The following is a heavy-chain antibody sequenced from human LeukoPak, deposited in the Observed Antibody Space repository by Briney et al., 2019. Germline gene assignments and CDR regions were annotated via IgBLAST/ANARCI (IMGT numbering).Heavy chain of an antibody. V-gene: IGHV4-4*07. CDR1: GGSISGYY. J-gene: IGHJ5*02. Sequence: SETLSLTCTVSGGSISGYYCSWIRQPAGKGLEWIGRIYTSGSTNYNPSFQGRVTMSVDTSKNQFSLNLRSVTAADTAVYYCARHGSVRSPLGPWGQGTLVTVSS. CDR3: ARHGSVRSPLGP. CDR2: IYTSGST. D-gene: IGHD3-10*01.